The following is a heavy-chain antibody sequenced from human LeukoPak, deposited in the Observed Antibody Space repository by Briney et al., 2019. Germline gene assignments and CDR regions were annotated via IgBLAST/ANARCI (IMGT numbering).Heavy chain of an antibody. CDR3: ASGRYDSSGYSCRD. D-gene: IGHD3-22*01. CDR2: MNPNSSNT. Sequence: ASVKVSFKASGYTFTNYDINWVRQATGQGLDWMGWMNPNSSNTGYTQKFQGRVTMTRNTSISTAYMQLSRLRCEDTDVYYCASGRYDSSGYSCRDWGQGTQVTVSS. CDR1: GYTFTNYD. V-gene: IGHV1-8*01. J-gene: IGHJ4*02.